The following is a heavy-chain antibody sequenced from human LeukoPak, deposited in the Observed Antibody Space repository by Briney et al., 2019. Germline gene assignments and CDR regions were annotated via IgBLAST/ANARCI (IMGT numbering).Heavy chain of an antibody. V-gene: IGHV3-23*01. J-gene: IGHJ4*02. D-gene: IGHD2-21*01. CDR2: ISGSGGST. CDR1: GFTFSSYA. Sequence: GGSLRLSCAASGFTFSSYAMSWVRQAPGKGLEWVSAISGSGGSTYYADSVKGRFTISRDNSKNTLYLQMNSLRAEDTAVYYCARKIRVVIAIYFDYWGQGTLVTVSS. CDR3: ARKIRVVIAIYFDY.